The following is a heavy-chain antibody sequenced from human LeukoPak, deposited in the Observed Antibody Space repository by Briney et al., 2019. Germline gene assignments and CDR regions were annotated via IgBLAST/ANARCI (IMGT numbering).Heavy chain of an antibody. CDR1: GDSVSSNNAA. Sequence: SQTLSLTCAISGDSVSSNNAAWNWIRQSPSRGLEWLGRTYYRSKWYNDYAVSVKSRITINPDTSKNQFSLKLSSVTAAETAVYYCARYCSGGSCYGDDAFDIWGQGTMVTVSS. CDR2: TYYRSKWYN. CDR3: ARYCSGGSCYGDDAFDI. V-gene: IGHV6-1*01. J-gene: IGHJ3*02. D-gene: IGHD2-15*01.